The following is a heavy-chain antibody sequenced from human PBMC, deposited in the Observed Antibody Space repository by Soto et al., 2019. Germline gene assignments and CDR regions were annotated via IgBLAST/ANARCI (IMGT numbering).Heavy chain of an antibody. Sequence: GGSLRLSCAASGFTFSDYYMSWIRQAPGKGLEWVSYISSSGSTIYYADSVKGRFTISRDNAKNSLYLQMNSLRAEDTAVYYCARGATTVTTYDVIYYYYYMDVWGKGTTVTVSS. V-gene: IGHV3-11*01. CDR2: ISSSGSTI. CDR3: ARGATTVTTYDVIYYYYYMDV. CDR1: GFTFSDYY. D-gene: IGHD4-4*01. J-gene: IGHJ6*03.